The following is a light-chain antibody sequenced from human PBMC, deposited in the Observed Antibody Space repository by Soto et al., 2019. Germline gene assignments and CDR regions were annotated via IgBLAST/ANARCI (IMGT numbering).Light chain of an antibody. J-gene: IGLJ1*01. CDR3: SSFTSTSTLYV. CDR1: SSDVGAYNF. CDR2: EVF. Sequence: QSALTQPASVSGSPGQSITISCTGTSSDVGAYNFVSWYQQSPGKAPKLVIYEVFNRPSGVSDRFSGSKSGNTASLTISGLQAEDEADYYCSSFTSTSTLYVFGSGTKLTVL. V-gene: IGLV2-14*01.